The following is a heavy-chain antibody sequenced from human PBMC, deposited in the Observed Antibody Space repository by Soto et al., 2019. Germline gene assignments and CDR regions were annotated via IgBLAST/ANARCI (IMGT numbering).Heavy chain of an antibody. V-gene: IGHV3-30-3*01. CDR2: ISYDGSNK. CDR1: GFTFSSYA. J-gene: IGHJ4*02. Sequence: VLLVESGGGVVQPGRSLRLSCAASGFTFSSYAMHWVRQAPGKGLEWVAVISYDGSNKYYADSVKGRFTISRDNSKNTLYLQMNSLRAEDTAVYYCARDLTYYFDYWGQGTLVTVSS. CDR3: ARDLTYYFDY.